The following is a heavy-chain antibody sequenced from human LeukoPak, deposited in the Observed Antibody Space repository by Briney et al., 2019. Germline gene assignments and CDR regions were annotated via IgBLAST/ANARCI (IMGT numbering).Heavy chain of an antibody. V-gene: IGHV3-30*04. D-gene: IGHD3-10*01. Sequence: PGGSLRLSCAASGFTFSSYSMNWVRQAPGQGLEWVAVVSSDESGKHYAESVKGRFTISRDNSKDRLYLQMNSLRAEDTATYYCGRDYYGSGSTDYWGQGTLVTVSS. CDR1: GFTFSSYS. J-gene: IGHJ4*02. CDR2: VSSDESGK. CDR3: GRDYYGSGSTDY.